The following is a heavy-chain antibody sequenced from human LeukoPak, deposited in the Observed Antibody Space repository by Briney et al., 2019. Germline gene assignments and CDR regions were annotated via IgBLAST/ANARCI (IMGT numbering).Heavy chain of an antibody. CDR2: IRVYNGNT. J-gene: IGHJ6*03. CDR3: ARGPGGRSGYYPLEDYYYYYYMDV. Sequence: ASVKVSCKASGYTFTSYGINWVRQAPGQGLEWMGWIRVYNGNTIYAQKLQGRVTMTTDTSTSTAYMELRSLRSDDTAVYYCARGPGGRSGYYPLEDYYYYYYMDVWGKGTTVTVSS. V-gene: IGHV1-18*01. D-gene: IGHD3-22*01. CDR1: GYTFTSYG.